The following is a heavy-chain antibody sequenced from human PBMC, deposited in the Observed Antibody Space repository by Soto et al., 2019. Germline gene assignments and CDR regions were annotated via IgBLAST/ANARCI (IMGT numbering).Heavy chain of an antibody. J-gene: IGHJ6*02. D-gene: IGHD2-8*01. V-gene: IGHV1-8*01. CDR3: ARGSIVLMVYVPYGMDV. Sequence: ASVKVSCKVSGYTLTELSMHWVRQATGQGLEWMGWMNPNSGNTGYAQKFQGRVTMTRNTSISTAYMELSSLRSEDTAVYYCARGSIVLMVYVPYGMDVWGQGTTVTVSS. CDR1: GYTLTELS. CDR2: MNPNSGNT.